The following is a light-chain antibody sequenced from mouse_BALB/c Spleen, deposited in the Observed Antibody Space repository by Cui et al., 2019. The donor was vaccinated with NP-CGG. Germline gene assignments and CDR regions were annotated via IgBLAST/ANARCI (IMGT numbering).Light chain of an antibody. V-gene: IGLV1*01. CDR1: TGAVTASNY. CDR3: ALWYSNHWV. Sequence: QAVLTQESSLTTSPGETVTLTCRSSTGAVTASNYANWVQENPDHLFTGLIGGTNNRAPGIPARFSSSLIGDKAALTITGTQTEDEAIYFCALWYSNHWVFGGGTKLTVL. CDR2: GTN. J-gene: IGLJ1*01.